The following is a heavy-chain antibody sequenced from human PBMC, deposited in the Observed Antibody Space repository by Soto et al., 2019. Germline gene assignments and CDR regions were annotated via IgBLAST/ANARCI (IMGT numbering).Heavy chain of an antibody. V-gene: IGHV3-33*01. J-gene: IGHJ4*02. D-gene: IGHD4-17*01. CDR1: GFIFSNYD. Sequence: QVQVVESGGGVVQPGRSLRLSCAVSGFIFSNYDMHWVRQAPGKGLEWVAVIWHDGTNKFYADSVKGPFTISRDNSKGTLYLQMDSLRVDDTAIYYCARDHDYGEQDVDHWGQGTLVTVSS. CDR3: ARDHDYGEQDVDH. CDR2: IWHDGTNK.